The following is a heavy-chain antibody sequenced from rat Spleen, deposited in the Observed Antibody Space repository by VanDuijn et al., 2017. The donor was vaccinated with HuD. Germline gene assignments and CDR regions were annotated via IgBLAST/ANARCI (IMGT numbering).Heavy chain of an antibody. D-gene: IGHD1-11*01. J-gene: IGHJ3*01. Sequence: EVQLVESGGGLVQPGRSLRLSCVASGITFNKYWMTWIRQAPGKGLEWIASITNTGGTNYYPDSVEGRFTISRDNAESTLYLQMNSLRSEDTATYYCTREDGGSGFDYWGQGTLVTVSS. CDR1: GITFNKYW. CDR3: TREDGGSGFDY. V-gene: IGHV5-31*01. CDR2: ITNTGGTN.